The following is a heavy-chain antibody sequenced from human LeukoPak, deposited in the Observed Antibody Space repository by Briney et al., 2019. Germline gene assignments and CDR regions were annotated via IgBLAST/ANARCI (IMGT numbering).Heavy chain of an antibody. V-gene: IGHV4-59*12. J-gene: IGHJ4*02. CDR1: GGSISSYY. CDR3: ARVPRARSGYDYYFDY. D-gene: IGHD5-12*01. Sequence: PSETLSLTCTVSGGSISSYYWSWIRQPPGKGLEWIGYIYYSGSTNYNPSLKSRVTISVDTSKNQFSLKLSSVTAADTAVYYCARVPRARSGYDYYFDYWGQGTLVTVSS. CDR2: IYYSGST.